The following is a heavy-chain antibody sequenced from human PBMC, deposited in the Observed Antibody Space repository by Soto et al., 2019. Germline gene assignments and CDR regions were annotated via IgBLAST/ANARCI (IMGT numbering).Heavy chain of an antibody. Sequence: PGGSQKLSSAASGLTFSSYAMHWVRQAPGKGLEYVSAISSNGGRTYYANSVKGRFTISRDNSKNTLYLQMGSLRAEDMAVYYCARDNYYGSGSYYITSSRRLYMDVWGKGTTVTSP. CDR2: ISSNGGRT. CDR3: ARDNYYGSGSYYITSSRRLYMDV. V-gene: IGHV3-64*01. CDR1: GLTFSSYA. D-gene: IGHD3-10*01. J-gene: IGHJ6*03.